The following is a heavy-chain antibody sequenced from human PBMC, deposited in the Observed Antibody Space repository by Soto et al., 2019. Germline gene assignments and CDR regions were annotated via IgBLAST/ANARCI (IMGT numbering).Heavy chain of an antibody. V-gene: IGHV3-23*01. D-gene: IGHD2-2*01. J-gene: IGHJ4*02. Sequence: GGSLRLSCAASGFTFSSYAMSWVRQAPGKGLEWVSAISGSGGSTYYADSVKGQFTISRDNSKNTLYLQMNSLRAEDTAVYYCAKVQDIVVVPANYFDYWGQGTLVTVSS. CDR1: GFTFSSYA. CDR2: ISGSGGST. CDR3: AKVQDIVVVPANYFDY.